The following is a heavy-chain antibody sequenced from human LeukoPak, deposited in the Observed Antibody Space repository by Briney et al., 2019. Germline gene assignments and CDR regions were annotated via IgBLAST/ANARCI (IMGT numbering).Heavy chain of an antibody. J-gene: IGHJ4*02. Sequence: GGSLRLSCAASGFTFSSYGMHWVRQAPGKGLEWVAVISYDGSNKYYADSVKGRFTISRDNSKNTLYLQMNSLRAEDTAVYYCATGSGWGFYFDYWGQGTLVTVSS. CDR1: GFTFSSYG. V-gene: IGHV3-30*03. CDR3: ATGSGWGFYFDY. D-gene: IGHD6-19*01. CDR2: ISYDGSNK.